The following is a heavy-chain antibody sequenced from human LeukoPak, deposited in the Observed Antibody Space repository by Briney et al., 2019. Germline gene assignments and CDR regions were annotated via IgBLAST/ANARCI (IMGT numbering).Heavy chain of an antibody. CDR3: ARVPYSISSMDY. CDR2: IYPGDSDT. V-gene: IGHV5-51*01. J-gene: IGHJ4*02. D-gene: IGHD6-6*01. CDR1: GYTFSNYW. Sequence: GEPLKISCKSSGYTFSNYWIGWVRQMPGKGLEWMGIIYPGDSDTRYSPSFEGQVSISADKSISTAYLQWSSLKALDTAMYYCARVPYSISSMDYWGQGTLVTVSS.